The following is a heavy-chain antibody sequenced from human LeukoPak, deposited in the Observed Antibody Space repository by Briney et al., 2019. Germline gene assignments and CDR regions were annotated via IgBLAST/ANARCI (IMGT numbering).Heavy chain of an antibody. V-gene: IGHV4-34*01. CDR2: INHSGST. Sequence: PSETLSLTCAVYGGSFSGYYWSWIRQPPGKGLEWIGEINHSGSTNYNPSLKSRVTISVDTSKNQFSLKLSSVTAADTAVYYCARGARGYDFWSGYYPYFDYWGQGTLVTVSS. D-gene: IGHD3-3*01. CDR3: ARGARGYDFWSGYYPYFDY. J-gene: IGHJ4*02. CDR1: GGSFSGYY.